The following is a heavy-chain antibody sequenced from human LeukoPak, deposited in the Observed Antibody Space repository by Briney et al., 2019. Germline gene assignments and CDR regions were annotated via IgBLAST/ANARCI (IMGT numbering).Heavy chain of an antibody. J-gene: IGHJ4*02. V-gene: IGHV5-51*01. Sequence: GGSLKISCKGSGYTFTNYWIGWVRQMPGKSLEGMGIIYPGDSDTRYSPSFQGQVTISADKSISTAYLQWSSLKATDTAMYSCARHGSGSYLYYFDYWGQGTLVTVSS. CDR3: ARHGSGSYLYYFDY. CDR1: GYTFTNYW. D-gene: IGHD3-10*01. CDR2: IYPGDSDT.